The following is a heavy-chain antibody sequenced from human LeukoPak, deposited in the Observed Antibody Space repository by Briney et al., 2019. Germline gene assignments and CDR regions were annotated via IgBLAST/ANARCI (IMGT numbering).Heavy chain of an antibody. CDR2: ISGYNGNT. CDR1: GYTFTSYG. CDR3: ARDGPAPYCSSTSCYGKGSGYYYYGMDV. D-gene: IGHD2-2*01. V-gene: IGHV1-18*01. Sequence: ASVKVSCKASGYTFTSYGISWVRQAPGQGLEWMGWISGYNGNTNYAQKFQGRVTMTTDTSTSTAYMELRSLRSDDTAVYYCARDGPAPYCSSTSCYGKGSGYYYYGMDVWGQGTTVTVSS. J-gene: IGHJ6*02.